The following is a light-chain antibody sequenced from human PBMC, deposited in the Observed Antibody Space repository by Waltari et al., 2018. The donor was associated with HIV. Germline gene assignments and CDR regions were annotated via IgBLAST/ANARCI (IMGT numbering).Light chain of an antibody. V-gene: IGLV3-25*03. J-gene: IGLJ3*02. Sequence: SYDLTQSSSVSVSPGQTARLPCSGDALSKQYVYWYQKKSGQAPILVIYKDTERPSGIPERFSGSSSGTLVTLTINGVQVEDEADYYCQSADSSGGFWVFGGGTTLTVL. CDR3: QSADSSGGFWV. CDR2: KDT. CDR1: ALSKQY.